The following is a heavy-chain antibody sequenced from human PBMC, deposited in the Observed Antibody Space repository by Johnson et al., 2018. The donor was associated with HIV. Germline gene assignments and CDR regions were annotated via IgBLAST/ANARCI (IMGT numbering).Heavy chain of an antibody. CDR2: LYADGRT. CDR3: ATKGSKWELIVEGFAV. CDR1: GFIVSSKY. J-gene: IGHJ3*01. Sequence: MQLVESGGGLFQPGGSLRLSCAASGFIVSSKYMTWFRQAPGKGLEWVSVLYADGRTYYADSVKGRFTVSSDYSENTFYLQLNSLTAEDTAVYYCATKGSKWELIVEGFAVWGQGTMVTVSS. D-gene: IGHD1-26*01. V-gene: IGHV3-66*02.